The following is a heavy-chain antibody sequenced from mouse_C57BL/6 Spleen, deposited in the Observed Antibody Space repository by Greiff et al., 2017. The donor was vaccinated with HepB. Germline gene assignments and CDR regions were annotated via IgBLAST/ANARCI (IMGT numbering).Heavy chain of an antibody. D-gene: IGHD2-4*01. CDR3: SRCVYYDYDGCDFDY. Sequence: QVQLQQSGAELMKPGASVKISCKATGYTFTGYWIEWVKQRPGKGLEWIGEILPGSGSNSYNEKFKGKATLTAETYAKTAYMQLSSLTTEDSAIYYGSRCVYYDYDGCDFDYWGQGTTLTVSS. CDR1: GYTFTGYW. V-gene: IGHV1-9*01. J-gene: IGHJ2*01. CDR2: ILPGSGSN.